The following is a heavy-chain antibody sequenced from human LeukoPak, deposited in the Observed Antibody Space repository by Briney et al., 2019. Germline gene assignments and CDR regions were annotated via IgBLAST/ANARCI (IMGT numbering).Heavy chain of an antibody. J-gene: IGHJ4*02. CDR1: GFTLSTYA. CDR3: ARIRGGPIDY. CDR2: ISYDGTDT. V-gene: IGHV3-30-3*01. D-gene: IGHD3-16*01. Sequence: PGRSPRLSCAASGFTLSTYAMHWVRQAPGKGLEWVAVISYDGTDTYYADSVKGRFTISRDTSKNSLYLQMNSLRPEDTAVFYCARIRGGPIDYWGQGTLVTVSS.